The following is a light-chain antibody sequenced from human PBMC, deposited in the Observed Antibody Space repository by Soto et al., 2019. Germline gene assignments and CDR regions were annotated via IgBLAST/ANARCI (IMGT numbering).Light chain of an antibody. CDR1: QSVGSS. CDR3: QQYTNWPPIT. Sequence: EIVMTQSPATLSVSPGVRATLSCRASQSVGSSVAWYRQKPGQAPRLIIYSASTRATGIPDRFSGSGSGTEFTLTISSLQSEDFGVYYCQQYTNWPPITFGQGTRLEIK. V-gene: IGKV3-15*01. CDR2: SAS. J-gene: IGKJ5*01.